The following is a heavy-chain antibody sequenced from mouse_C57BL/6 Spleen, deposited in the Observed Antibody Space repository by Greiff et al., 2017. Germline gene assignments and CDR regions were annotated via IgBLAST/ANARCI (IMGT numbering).Heavy chain of an antibody. CDR2: ISSGGSYT. CDR3: ASRTDV. J-gene: IGHJ1*03. Sequence: EVMLVESGGDLVKPGGSLKLSCAASGFTFSSYGMSWVRQTPDKRLEWVATISSGGSYTYYPDSVKGRFTISRDNAKNTLYLQMGSLKSEDTAMYYCASRTDVWGTGTTVTVSS. CDR1: GFTFSSYG. V-gene: IGHV5-6*02.